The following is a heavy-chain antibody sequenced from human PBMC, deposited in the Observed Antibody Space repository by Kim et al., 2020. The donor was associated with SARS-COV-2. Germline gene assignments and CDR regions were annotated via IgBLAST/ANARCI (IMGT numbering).Heavy chain of an antibody. CDR3: ARPYSRRGGGAWFDA. CDR2: IDYTGTT. D-gene: IGHD3-22*01. V-gene: IGHV4-39*01. Sequence: SETLSLTCSVSGGSISNVNFYWGWIRQPPGKGLEWVGSIDYTGTTYYNPSLKSRVNMSVDSSKNQFSVSLTSLTAADTAVYYCARPYSRRGGGAWFDAWGRGTLVTVSS. CDR1: GGSISNVNFY. J-gene: IGHJ5*02.